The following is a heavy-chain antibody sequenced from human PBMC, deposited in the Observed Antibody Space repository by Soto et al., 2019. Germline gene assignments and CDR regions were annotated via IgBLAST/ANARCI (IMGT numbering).Heavy chain of an antibody. Sequence: GGPMRLSCTASGFTFSSYSMNWVRQAPGKGLEWVSYISSSSSTIYYADSVKGRFTISRENAKNSLYLQMNSLRDEDTAVYYCARGPYCSSTSCYLGGFHSYGMDVWGQGTTVTVSS. D-gene: IGHD2-2*01. CDR2: ISSSSSTI. CDR3: ARGPYCSSTSCYLGGFHSYGMDV. CDR1: GFTFSSYS. V-gene: IGHV3-48*02. J-gene: IGHJ6*02.